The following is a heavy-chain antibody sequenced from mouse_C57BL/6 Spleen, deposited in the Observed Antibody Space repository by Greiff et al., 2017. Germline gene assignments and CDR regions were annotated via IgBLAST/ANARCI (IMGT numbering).Heavy chain of an antibody. CDR1: GYKFTDYN. D-gene: IGHD1-1*01. CDR2: INPNNGGT. Sequence: VQLQQSGPELVKPGASVKIPCKASGYKFTDYNMDWVKQSHGKSLEWIGDINPNNGGTIYNQKFKGKATLTVDKSSSTAYMELRSLTSEDTSVYNCARRFTTVVANYAMDYWGQGTSVTVSS. V-gene: IGHV1-18*01. J-gene: IGHJ4*01. CDR3: ARRFTTVVANYAMDY.